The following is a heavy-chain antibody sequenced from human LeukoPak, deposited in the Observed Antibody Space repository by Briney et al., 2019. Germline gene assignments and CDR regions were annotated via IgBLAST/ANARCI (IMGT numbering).Heavy chain of an antibody. Sequence: TSETLSLTCTVSGGSISSSSHDWAWIRQSPGKGRAWIGSIYYAGNTYYNPSLQSRVTISVDTSKNQFSLKVNSVTAADTAIYYCARHDGESYYGRWFDPWGQGTLVTVSS. D-gene: IGHD3-10*02. V-gene: IGHV4-39*01. J-gene: IGHJ5*02. CDR2: IYYAGNT. CDR3: ARHDGESYYGRWFDP. CDR1: GGSISSSSHD.